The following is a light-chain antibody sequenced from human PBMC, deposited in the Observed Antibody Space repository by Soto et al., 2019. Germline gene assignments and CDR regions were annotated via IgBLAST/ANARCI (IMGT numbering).Light chain of an antibody. CDR3: QHYTNWPLT. CDR2: DAS. CDR1: YDLSSR. J-gene: IGKJ4*01. Sequence: EIVMTQSPVILSVSPGERATISCRASYDLSSRLAWYQQKPGQAPRLLIYDASTRATDVPARFSGSGSGTEFTLTISGLQSEDFAVYFCQHYTNWPLTFGGGTKVDIK. V-gene: IGKV3-15*01.